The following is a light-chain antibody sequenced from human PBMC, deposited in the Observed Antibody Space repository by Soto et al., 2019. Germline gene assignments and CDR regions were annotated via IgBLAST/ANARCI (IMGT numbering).Light chain of an antibody. J-gene: IGKJ1*01. V-gene: IGKV1-5*03. CDR3: QQYNDYPWT. CDR2: KAS. CDR1: QSINNW. Sequence: DILMTQSHSTLSASVGDRVTITCSASQSINNWLAWYQQKPGKAPKLLIYKASSLESGVPSRISGSGSGTEFTLTISSLQPDDFATYYCQQYNDYPWTFGQGTKVEIK.